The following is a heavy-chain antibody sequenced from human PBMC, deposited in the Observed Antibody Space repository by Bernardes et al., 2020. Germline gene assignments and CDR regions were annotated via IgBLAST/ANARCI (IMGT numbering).Heavy chain of an antibody. CDR2: IYYSGNT. CDR3: ARLGGGLYY. J-gene: IGHJ4*02. Sequence: SETLSLTCTVSGGSISSSSYYWGWLLQPPGKGLEWIGSIYYSGNTYYNPSLKSRVTISVDTSKNQFSLKLSSVTAADTAVYYCARLGGGLYYWGQGTLVTVSS. V-gene: IGHV4-39*01. CDR1: GGSISSSSYY. D-gene: IGHD2-15*01.